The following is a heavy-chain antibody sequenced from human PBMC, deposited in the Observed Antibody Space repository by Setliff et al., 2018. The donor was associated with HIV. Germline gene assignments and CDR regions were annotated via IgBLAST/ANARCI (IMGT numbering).Heavy chain of an antibody. V-gene: IGHV3-33*01. J-gene: IGHJ4*02. Sequence: PGGSLRLSCVASGFTFRNYGIHWVRQAPGKGLEWVAIIWYDGSTEHYADSVKGRFTISRDNSKNTLYLQMNNLRAEDTAVYYCMYGGRRATTHWGQGTLVTVSS. CDR3: MYGGRRATTH. D-gene: IGHD2-15*01. CDR1: GFTFRNYG. CDR2: IWYDGSTE.